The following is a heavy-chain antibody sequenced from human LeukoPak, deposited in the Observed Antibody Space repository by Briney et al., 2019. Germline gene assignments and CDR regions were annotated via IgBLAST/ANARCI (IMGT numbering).Heavy chain of an antibody. CDR2: ISTTGGYT. J-gene: IGHJ4*02. D-gene: IGHD5-24*01. CDR1: GFSFSTYD. Sequence: GGSLRLSCVGSGFSFSTYDMGWVRQTPGKGLEWVSAISTTGGYTEDADSVKGRFTISRDNSQNTLFLQMHSLRAEDTAVYYCAKKPATIKFPFDIWGQGTPVTVSP. CDR3: AKKPATIKFPFDI. V-gene: IGHV3-23*01.